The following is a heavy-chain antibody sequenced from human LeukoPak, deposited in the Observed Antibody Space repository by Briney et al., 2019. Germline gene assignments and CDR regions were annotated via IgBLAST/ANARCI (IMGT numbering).Heavy chain of an antibody. CDR3: ASLRYYAMDV. J-gene: IGHJ6*02. Sequence: PGGSLSLSCAASRFSLSTYDTNWVRQAPGEGIEWVSYISRSGRPISHADSVKARLTIPRHNPKHSLYMQMNCQRTEDTAVYYCASLRYYAMDVWGQGTTVTASS. V-gene: IGHV3-48*01. CDR1: RFSLSTYD. CDR2: ISRSGRPI.